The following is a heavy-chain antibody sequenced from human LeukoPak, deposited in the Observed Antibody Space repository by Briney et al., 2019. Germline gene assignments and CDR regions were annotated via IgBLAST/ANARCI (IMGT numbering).Heavy chain of an antibody. CDR3: ATGPWVAFGSYAAIHYY. CDR2: FDPEDGET. V-gene: IGHV1-24*01. J-gene: IGHJ4*02. CDR1: GYTLTELS. Sequence: ASVKVSCKVSGYTLTELSMHWVRQAPGRGLEGMGGFDPEDGETIYAQKFQGRVTMTEDTSTDTAYMELSSLRSEDTAVYYCATGPWVAFGSYAAIHYYWGQGTLVTVSS. D-gene: IGHD3-16*01.